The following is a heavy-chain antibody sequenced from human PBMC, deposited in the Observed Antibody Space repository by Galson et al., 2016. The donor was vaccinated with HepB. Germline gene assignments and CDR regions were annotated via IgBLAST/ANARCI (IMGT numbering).Heavy chain of an antibody. Sequence: QSGAEVKKPGESLKISCKASGYSFTTYWIGWVRRVPGKGLEWVGIIYPGDSDTRCSPSFQGQVTISADRSISTAYLQWSSLKASDTAMYYCARRKNYAPDYWGQGTLVTVSS. CDR2: IYPGDSDT. CDR3: ARRKNYAPDY. D-gene: IGHD1-7*01. J-gene: IGHJ4*02. CDR1: GYSFTTYW. V-gene: IGHV5-51*01.